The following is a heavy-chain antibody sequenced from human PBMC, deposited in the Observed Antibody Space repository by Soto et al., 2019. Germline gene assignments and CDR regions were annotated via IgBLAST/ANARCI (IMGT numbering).Heavy chain of an antibody. J-gene: IGHJ3*02. CDR1: GGTFSSYT. D-gene: IGHD5-12*01. Sequence: ASVKVSCKASGGTFSSYTISWVRQAPGQGLERMGRIIPILGIANYAQKFQGRVTITADKSTSTAYMELSSLRSEDTAVYYCANIEGSGYPGAFDIWGQGTMVTVSS. V-gene: IGHV1-69*02. CDR2: IIPILGIA. CDR3: ANIEGSGYPGAFDI.